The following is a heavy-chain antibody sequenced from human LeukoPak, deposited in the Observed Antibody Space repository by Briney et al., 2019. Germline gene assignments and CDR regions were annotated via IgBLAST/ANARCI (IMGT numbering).Heavy chain of an antibody. CDR1: GFTFSNYW. CDR2: ISSSSSTI. V-gene: IGHV3-48*01. Sequence: PGGSLRLSCAASGFTFSNYWMSWVRQAPGKGLEWVSYISSSSSTIYYADSVKGRFTISRDNSKNTLYLQMNSLRAEDTAVYYCARVDYGSGSYYNGEDYWGQGTLVTVSS. CDR3: ARVDYGSGSYYNGEDY. J-gene: IGHJ4*02. D-gene: IGHD3-10*01.